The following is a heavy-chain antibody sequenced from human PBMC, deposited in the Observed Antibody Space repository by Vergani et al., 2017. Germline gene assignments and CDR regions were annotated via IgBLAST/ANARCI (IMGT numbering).Heavy chain of an antibody. J-gene: IGHJ4*02. CDR3: ARVSEYCSSTSCLYYFDY. CDR2: ISSSSSDI. V-gene: IGHV3-21*01. D-gene: IGHD2-2*01. CDR1: GFTFSSYS. Sequence: EVQLVESGGGLVKPGGSLRLSCAASGFTFSSYSMNWVRQAPGKGLEWVSSISSSSSDIYYADSVKGRFTISRDNAKNSLYLQMNSLRAEDTAVYYCARVSEYCSSTSCLYYFDYWGQGTLVTVSS.